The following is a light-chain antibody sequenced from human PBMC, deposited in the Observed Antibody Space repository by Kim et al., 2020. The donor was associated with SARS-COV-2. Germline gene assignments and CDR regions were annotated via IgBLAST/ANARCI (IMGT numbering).Light chain of an antibody. Sequence: GSRVTISCSGGRSNIGSNVVNWYQQLPGTAPKLLIYSNDYRPSGVPDRFSGSKSGTSASLDISGLQSEDEADYYCAAWDDSLNGSVFGGGTQLTVL. CDR2: SND. CDR1: RSNIGSNV. J-gene: IGLJ3*02. CDR3: AAWDDSLNGSV. V-gene: IGLV1-44*01.